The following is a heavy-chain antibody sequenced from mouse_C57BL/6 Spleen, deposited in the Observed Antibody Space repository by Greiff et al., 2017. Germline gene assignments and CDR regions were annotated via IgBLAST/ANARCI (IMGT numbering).Heavy chain of an antibody. CDR3: ARARGSSYWYFDV. D-gene: IGHD1-1*01. CDR2: IDPSDSET. CDR1: GYTFTSYW. Sequence: QVQLQQPGAELVRPGSSVKLSCKASGYTFTSYWMHWVKQRPIQGLEWIGNIDPSDSETHYNQKFKDKATLTVDKSSSTAYMQLSSLTSEDSAVXYCARARGSSYWYFDVWGTGTTVTVSS. J-gene: IGHJ1*03. V-gene: IGHV1-52*01.